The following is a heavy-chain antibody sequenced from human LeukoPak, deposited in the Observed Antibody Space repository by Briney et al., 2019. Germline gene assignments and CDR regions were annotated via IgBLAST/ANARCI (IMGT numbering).Heavy chain of an antibody. J-gene: IGHJ6*02. CDR2: ISASGGST. V-gene: IGHV3-23*01. D-gene: IGHD6-13*01. CDR1: GFTFSSYA. CDR3: AKDQRDSSRLDYYYGMDV. Sequence: GGSLRLSCTASGFTFSSYAMSWVRQAPGKGLEWVSVISASGGSTNYGDSVKGWFTISRDNSKNTLCLQMNSLRVEDTAVYYCAKDQRDSSRLDYYYGMDVWGQGTTVTVSS.